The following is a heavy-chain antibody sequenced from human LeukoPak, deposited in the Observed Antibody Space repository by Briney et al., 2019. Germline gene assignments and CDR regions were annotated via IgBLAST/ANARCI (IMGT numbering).Heavy chain of an antibody. J-gene: IGHJ3*02. V-gene: IGHV4-61*02. CDR2: IYTSGST. Sequence: SQTLSLTCTVSGGSISSGSYYWSWIRQPAGKGLEWIGRIYTSGSTNYNPSLKSRVTISVDTSNNQFSLELSSVTAADTAVYYCARDLFSSSWYANDAFDIWGQGTMVTVSS. D-gene: IGHD6-13*01. CDR3: ARDLFSSSWYANDAFDI. CDR1: GGSISSGSYY.